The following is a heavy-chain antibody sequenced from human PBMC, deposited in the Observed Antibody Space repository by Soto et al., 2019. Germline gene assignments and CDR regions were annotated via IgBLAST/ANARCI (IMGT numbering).Heavy chain of an antibody. CDR2: IYPGDSDT. Sequence: GESLKISWKGSGYSFTSYWIGWVRQMPGKGLEWMGIIYPGDSDTRYSPSFQGQVTISAAKSISTASLQWNILKTSATAMYYCAWLYYYDSSGHDAFDIWGQGTMVTVSS. V-gene: IGHV5-51*01. J-gene: IGHJ3*02. CDR1: GYSFTSYW. CDR3: AWLYYYDSSGHDAFDI. D-gene: IGHD3-22*01.